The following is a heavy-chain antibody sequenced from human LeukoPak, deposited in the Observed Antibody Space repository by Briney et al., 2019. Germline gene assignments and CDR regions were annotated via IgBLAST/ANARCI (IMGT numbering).Heavy chain of an antibody. J-gene: IGHJ4*02. CDR2: ISPGGGTT. CDR1: GFTFSNEA. V-gene: IGHV3-23*01. Sequence: GGSLRLSCAVSGFTFSNEAMGWVRQLRGGGLEWVSTISPGGGTTYYAESMKSRFTISRDNSKSTLYLEMNSLRVEDTAVYYCTKVRSGSSNWALRVFDYWGQGALVTVSS. D-gene: IGHD4-11*01. CDR3: TKVRSGSSNWALRVFDY.